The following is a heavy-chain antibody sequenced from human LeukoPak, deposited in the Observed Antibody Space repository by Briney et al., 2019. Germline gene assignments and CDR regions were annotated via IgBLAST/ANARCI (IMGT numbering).Heavy chain of an antibody. J-gene: IGHJ4*02. CDR2: IIPIFGTA. D-gene: IGHD3-22*01. Sequence: SVKVSCKASGGTFSSYAISWVRQAPGQGLEWMGGIIPIFGTANYAQKFQGRVTITADESTSTAYMELSSLRSEDTAVYYCARDRFLGGYYRTGYYFDYWGQGTLVTVSS. CDR3: ARDRFLGGYYRTGYYFDY. V-gene: IGHV1-69*01. CDR1: GGTFSSYA.